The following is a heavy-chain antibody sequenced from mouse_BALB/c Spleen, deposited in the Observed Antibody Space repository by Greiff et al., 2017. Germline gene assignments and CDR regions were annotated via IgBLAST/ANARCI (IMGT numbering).Heavy chain of an antibody. CDR1: GFTFSSYG. CDR3: ARQGGSYAMDY. CDR2: INSNGGST. V-gene: IGHV5-6-3*01. D-gene: IGHD1-1*02. J-gene: IGHJ4*01. Sequence: EVQGVESGGGLVQPGGSLKLSCAASGFTFSSYGMSWVRQTPDKRLELVATINSNGGSTYYPDSVKGRFTISRDNAKNTLYLQMSSLKSEDTAMYYCARQGGSYAMDYWGQGTSVTVSS.